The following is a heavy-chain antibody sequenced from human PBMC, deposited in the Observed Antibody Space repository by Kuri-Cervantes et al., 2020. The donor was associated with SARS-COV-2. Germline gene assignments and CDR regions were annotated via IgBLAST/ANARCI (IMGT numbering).Heavy chain of an antibody. Sequence: GGSLRLSCGASGFTFSSYGMHWVRQAPGKGLEWVAFIRYDGSNKYYADSVKGRFTISRDNSKNTLYLQMNSLRAEDTAVYYCARAAGEAITIFGVVILGAFDIWGQGTMVTVSS. CDR1: GFTFSSYG. J-gene: IGHJ3*02. V-gene: IGHV3-30*02. CDR3: ARAAGEAITIFGVVILGAFDI. CDR2: IRYDGSNK. D-gene: IGHD3-3*01.